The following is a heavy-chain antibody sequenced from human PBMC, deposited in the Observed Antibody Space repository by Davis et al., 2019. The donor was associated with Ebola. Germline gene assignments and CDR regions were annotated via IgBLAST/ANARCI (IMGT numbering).Heavy chain of an antibody. CDR3: ARVREYSSSSYYYYYGMDV. D-gene: IGHD6-13*01. J-gene: IGHJ6*02. Sequence: GESLKIPCAASGFTFSSYWMSWVRQAPGKGLEWVANIKQDGSEKYYVDSVKGRFTIPRDNAKNSLYLQMNSLSAEDTAVYYCARVREYSSSSYYYYYGMDVWGQGTTVTVSS. CDR2: IKQDGSEK. CDR1: GFTFSSYW. V-gene: IGHV3-7*03.